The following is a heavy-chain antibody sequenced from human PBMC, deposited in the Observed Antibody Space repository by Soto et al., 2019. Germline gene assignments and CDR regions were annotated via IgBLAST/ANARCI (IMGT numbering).Heavy chain of an antibody. Sequence: PSETLSLTCTVSGGSINRGGYYWTWIRQHPGKRLEWIGYIYYSGSTYYNPSLKSRVTISVDTSKNQFSLKLSSVTAADTAVYYCARRPFRYCSGGNCYSVYYYGMDVWGQGTTVTVSS. V-gene: IGHV4-31*03. D-gene: IGHD2-15*01. J-gene: IGHJ6*02. CDR2: IYYSGST. CDR1: GGSINRGGYY. CDR3: ARRPFRYCSGGNCYSVYYYGMDV.